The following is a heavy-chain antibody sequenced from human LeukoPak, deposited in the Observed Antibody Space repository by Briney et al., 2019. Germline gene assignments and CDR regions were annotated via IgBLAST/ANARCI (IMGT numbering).Heavy chain of an antibody. CDR1: GGPLTDYY. J-gene: IGHJ6*03. Sequence: PSETLSLTCAVNGGPLTDYYWSWIRQPPGKGLEWIGHISHSAITKCNPSLESRVTMSVDTSMNQFSLKLSSVTAADTAVYYCARVSFCSSTSCYNAAAYYYYYYYMDVWGKGTTVTVSS. V-gene: IGHV4-34*01. CDR2: ISHSAIT. D-gene: IGHD2-2*02. CDR3: ARVSFCSSTSCYNAAAYYYYYYYMDV.